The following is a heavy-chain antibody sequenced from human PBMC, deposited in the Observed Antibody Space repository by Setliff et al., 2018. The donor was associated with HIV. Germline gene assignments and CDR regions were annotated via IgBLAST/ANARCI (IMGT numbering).Heavy chain of an antibody. J-gene: IGHJ4*02. D-gene: IGHD6-19*01. Sequence: ASVKVSCKASGYTFTTYGISWVRQAPGQGLEWMGIINPGGGSTSYAQKFQGRVTMTRDTSTSTVYMELSSLRSEDTAVYYCARGTGIAVAGTDYWGQGTLVTVSS. CDR3: ARGTGIAVAGTDY. CDR1: GYTFTTYG. V-gene: IGHV1-46*01. CDR2: INPGGGST.